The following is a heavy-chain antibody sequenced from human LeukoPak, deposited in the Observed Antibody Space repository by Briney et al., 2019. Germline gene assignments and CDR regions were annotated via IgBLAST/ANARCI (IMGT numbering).Heavy chain of an antibody. J-gene: IGHJ5*02. CDR3: ARHSGSSWYP. Sequence: SETLSLTCTVSGGSISSSSYHWGWIRQPPGKGLEWIGYIYSSGSTDYNPSLKSRVTISEDTSKNQFSLKLSSVTAADTAVYYCARHSGSSWYPWGQGMLVTVSS. CDR2: IYSSGST. CDR1: GGSISSSSYH. D-gene: IGHD6-13*01. V-gene: IGHV4-61*05.